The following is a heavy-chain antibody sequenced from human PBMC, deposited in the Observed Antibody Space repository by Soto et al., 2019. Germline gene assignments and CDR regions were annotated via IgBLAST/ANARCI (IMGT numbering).Heavy chain of an antibody. CDR3: ARIPVDTSMIYWLDP. V-gene: IGHV4-61*08. CDR2: IYYSGNT. CDR1: GGSVSSGDYY. J-gene: IGHJ5*02. D-gene: IGHD5-18*01. Sequence: SLTCNVSGGSVSSGDYYWSWIRQPPGKGLEWIGYIYYSGNTNYNPSLKSRVIISVDTSKNLFSLKLTSVTAVDTAVYYCARIPVDTSMIYWLDPWGQGTLVTVSS.